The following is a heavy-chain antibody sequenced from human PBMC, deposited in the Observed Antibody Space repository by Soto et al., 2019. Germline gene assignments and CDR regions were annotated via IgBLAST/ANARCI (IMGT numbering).Heavy chain of an antibody. CDR2: ISYDGSNK. V-gene: IGHV3-30-3*01. D-gene: IGHD3-10*01. CDR3: AGEATMVRGVIIPGAFDI. CDR1: GFTFSSYA. J-gene: IGHJ3*02. Sequence: QVQLVESGGGVVQPGRSLRLSCAASGFTFSSYAMHWVRQAPGKGLEWVAVISYDGSNKYYADSVKGRFTISRDNSKNTLYLQMNSLRAEDTAVYYCAGEATMVRGVIIPGAFDIWGQGTMVTVSS.